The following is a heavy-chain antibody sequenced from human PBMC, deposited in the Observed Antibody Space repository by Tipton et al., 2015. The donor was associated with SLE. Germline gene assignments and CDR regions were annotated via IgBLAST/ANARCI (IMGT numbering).Heavy chain of an antibody. CDR1: GGSFSNDY. J-gene: IGHJ4*02. Sequence: TLSLTCSVSGGSFSNDYWSWIRQPPGKGLEWIGYSHYSGTTNYNPSLKSRVTKSVDTSRNQFSLKLSSVTAADAAVYYCARASSSRRFDNWGQGTLVTVSS. CDR2: SHYSGTT. V-gene: IGHV4-59*08. D-gene: IGHD2-15*01. CDR3: ARASSSRRFDN.